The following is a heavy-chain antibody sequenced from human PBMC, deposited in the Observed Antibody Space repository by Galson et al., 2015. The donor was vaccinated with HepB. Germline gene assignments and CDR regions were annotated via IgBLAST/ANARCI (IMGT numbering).Heavy chain of an antibody. Sequence: SVKVSCKVSGYTLTELSMHWVRQAPGKGLEWMGGFDPEDGETIYAQKFQGRVTMTEDTSTDTAYMELSSLRSEDTAVYYCAMRDCGGDCYPDDAFDIWGQGTMVTVSS. CDR2: FDPEDGET. CDR1: GYTLTELS. D-gene: IGHD2-21*02. V-gene: IGHV1-24*01. J-gene: IGHJ3*02. CDR3: AMRDCGGDCYPDDAFDI.